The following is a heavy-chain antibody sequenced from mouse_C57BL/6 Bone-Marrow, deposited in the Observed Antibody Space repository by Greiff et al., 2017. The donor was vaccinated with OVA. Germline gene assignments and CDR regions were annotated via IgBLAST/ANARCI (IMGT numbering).Heavy chain of an antibody. V-gene: IGHV1-50*01. D-gene: IGHD1-1*01. Sequence: QVQLQQPGAELVKPGASVKLSCKASGYTFTSYWMQWVKQRPGQGLEWIGEIDPSDSYTNYNQKFKGKATLTVETSSSTAYMQLSSLTSEDSAVYYSARRALYYGSSYDWYFDVWGTGTTVTVSS. CDR1: GYTFTSYW. J-gene: IGHJ1*03. CDR2: IDPSDSYT. CDR3: ARRALYYGSSYDWYFDV.